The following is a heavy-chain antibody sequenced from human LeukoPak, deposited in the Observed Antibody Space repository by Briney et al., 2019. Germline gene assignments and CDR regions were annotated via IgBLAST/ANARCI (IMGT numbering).Heavy chain of an antibody. D-gene: IGHD2-2*01. Sequence: ASVKVSCKDSGGTFRSYAISWVRQAPGQGLEWMGRIIPILGTANYAQKFQGRVKITTDESTSTAYMELSILRSEDTAVYYCARDVGVVVPAAMRGYNWFDPWGQGTLVTVSS. CDR1: GGTFRSYA. J-gene: IGHJ5*02. V-gene: IGHV1-69*05. CDR2: IIPILGTA. CDR3: ARDVGVVVPAAMRGYNWFDP.